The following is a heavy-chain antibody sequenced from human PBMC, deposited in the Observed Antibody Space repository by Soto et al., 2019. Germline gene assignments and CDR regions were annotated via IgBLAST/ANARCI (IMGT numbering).Heavy chain of an antibody. CDR1: GGSISSGGYY. CDR3: ARSDCSGGSCYSFYFYGMDV. Sequence: QVQLQESGPGLVKPSQTLSLTCTVSGGSISSGGYYWSWIRQHPGKGLEWIGYIYYSGSTYYNTSLKSRVTMSVDTSKNPFSLKLSSVIAADTAVYYCARSDCSGGSCYSFYFYGMDVWGQGTTVTVSS. J-gene: IGHJ6*02. CDR2: IYYSGST. D-gene: IGHD2-15*01. V-gene: IGHV4-31*03.